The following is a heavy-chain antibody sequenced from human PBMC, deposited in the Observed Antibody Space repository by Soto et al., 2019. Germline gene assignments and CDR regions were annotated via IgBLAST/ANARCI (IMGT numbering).Heavy chain of an antibody. CDR2: ISASSGNT. J-gene: IGHJ4*02. V-gene: IGHV1-18*01. Sequence: ASVKVSCKASGYTFTGFGVSWVRQAPGQGLEWVGWISASSGNTNYAQNLQGRVTMTTDTSTSTAYMELRNLSSDDTAVYYCARYRGDTFWRSYFLIWGQGTRVTVSS. CDR1: GYTFTGFG. CDR3: ARYRGDTFWRSYFLI. D-gene: IGHD3-3*01.